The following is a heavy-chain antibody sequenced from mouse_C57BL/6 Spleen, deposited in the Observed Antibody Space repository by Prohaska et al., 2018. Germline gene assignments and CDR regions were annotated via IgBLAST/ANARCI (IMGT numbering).Heavy chain of an antibody. CDR1: GYTFTSYW. D-gene: IGHD1-1*01. CDR2: IDPSDSET. Sequence: QVQLQQPGAELVRPGSSVKLSCKASGYTFTSYWMHWVKQRPIQGLEWIGNIDPSDSETHYNQKFKDKATLTVDKSSSTAYMQLSGLSSEYSAVYCCAREGDYGSSYLFSYGGQGTLNTVYA. J-gene: IGHJ3*01. V-gene: IGHV1-52*01. CDR3: AREGDYGSSYLFSY.